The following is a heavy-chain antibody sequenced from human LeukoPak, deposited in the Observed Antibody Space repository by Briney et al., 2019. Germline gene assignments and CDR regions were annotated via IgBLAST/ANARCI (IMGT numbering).Heavy chain of an antibody. V-gene: IGHV4-59*01. CDR2: SYYSGST. D-gene: IGHD5-18*01. CDR3: ARVMGTAMVSSGYYFDY. J-gene: IGHJ4*02. CDR1: GGSISSYY. Sequence: SETLSLTCTVSGGSISSYYWSWVLQPPGKGLEWIGYSYYSGSTNYNPSLKRRVNISVDTSKNQFSLKLSSVTAAEPAVYYCARVMGTAMVSSGYYFDYWGQGTLVTVSS.